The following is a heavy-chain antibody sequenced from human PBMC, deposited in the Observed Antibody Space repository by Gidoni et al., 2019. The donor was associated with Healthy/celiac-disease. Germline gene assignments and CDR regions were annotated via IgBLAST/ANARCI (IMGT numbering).Heavy chain of an antibody. D-gene: IGHD1-26*01. CDR1: VVTFSSYS. V-gene: IGHV1-69*01. Sequence: QVQLVQSGAEVKKPGSSVKVSCKASVVTFSSYSISWVRQAPGQGLEWMGGIIPIFGTANYEQKFQGRVTITADESTSTAYRELSSLRSEDTAVYYCARSGGSYYEYYYYYYGMDVWGQGTTVTVSS. J-gene: IGHJ6*02. CDR3: ARSGGSYYEYYYYYYGMDV. CDR2: IIPIFGTA.